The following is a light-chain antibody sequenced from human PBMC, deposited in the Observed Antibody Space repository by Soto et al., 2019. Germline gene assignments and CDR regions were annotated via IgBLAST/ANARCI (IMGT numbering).Light chain of an antibody. CDR2: EVT. CDR1: RDDIGAYDY. CDR3: YADTNSSAVV. V-gene: IGLV2-14*01. J-gene: IGLJ2*01. Sequence: QSALAQPASASGSPGQSITISCAGTRDDIGAYDYVSWYQQHPGNAPKLIVYEVTNRPAGVSDRFSGSKSGNTASLTISGPQAEDDYYYYCYADTNSSAVVFGGGTKVTVL.